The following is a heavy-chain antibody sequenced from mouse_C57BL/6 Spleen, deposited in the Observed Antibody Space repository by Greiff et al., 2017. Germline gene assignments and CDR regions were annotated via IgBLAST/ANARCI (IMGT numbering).Heavy chain of an antibody. V-gene: IGHV5-17*01. J-gene: IGHJ1*03. Sequence: EVKLQESGGGLVKPGGSLKLSCAASGFTFSDYGMHWVRQAPEKGLEWVAYISSGSSTIYYADTVKGRFTISRDNAKNTLFLQMTSLRSEDTAMYYCARPMITGYFDVWGTGTTVTVSS. CDR1: GFTFSDYG. CDR3: ARPMITGYFDV. D-gene: IGHD2-4*01. CDR2: ISSGSSTI.